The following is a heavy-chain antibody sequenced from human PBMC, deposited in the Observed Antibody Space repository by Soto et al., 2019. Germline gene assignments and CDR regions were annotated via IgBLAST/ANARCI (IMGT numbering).Heavy chain of an antibody. CDR3: ARPYSGYVHFDY. Sequence: QITLKESGPTLVKPTQTLTLTCTFSGFSLSTNGVGVGWIRQPPGKALEWLALIYWDDDKRYSPSLESRLTITKDTYKNQVVLTMTNMDPVDTATYYCARPYSGYVHFDYWGQGTLVTVSS. CDR2: IYWDDDK. J-gene: IGHJ4*02. CDR1: GFSLSTNGVG. D-gene: IGHD5-12*01. V-gene: IGHV2-5*02.